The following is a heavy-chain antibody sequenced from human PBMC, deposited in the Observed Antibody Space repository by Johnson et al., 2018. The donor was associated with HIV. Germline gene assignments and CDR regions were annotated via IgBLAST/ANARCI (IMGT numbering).Heavy chain of an antibody. J-gene: IGHJ3*02. CDR3: AKVGRIVVAIGNDAFDI. D-gene: IGHD2-21*01. CDR1: GFTFSSYD. CDR2: IGTAGDT. Sequence: VQLVESGGGLVQPGGSLRLSCAASGFTFSSYDMHWVRQATGKGLEWVSAIGTAGDTYYPGSVKGRFTISRENARNTLYLQMNTLRTEDTALYYCAKVGRIVVAIGNDAFDIWGQGTMVTVSS. V-gene: IGHV3-13*01.